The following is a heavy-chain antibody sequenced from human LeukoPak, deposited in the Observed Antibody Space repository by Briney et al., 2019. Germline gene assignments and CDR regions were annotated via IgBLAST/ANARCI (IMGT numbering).Heavy chain of an antibody. CDR3: ASWRRYNWNDEFDY. D-gene: IGHD1-1*01. Sequence: SVKVSCKASGGTFSSYAISWVRQAPGQGLEWMGGIIPIFGTANYAQKFQGRVMITADESTSTAYMELSSLRSEDTAVYYCASWRRYNWNDEFDYWGQGTLVTVSS. J-gene: IGHJ4*02. CDR1: GGTFSSYA. CDR2: IIPIFGTA. V-gene: IGHV1-69*13.